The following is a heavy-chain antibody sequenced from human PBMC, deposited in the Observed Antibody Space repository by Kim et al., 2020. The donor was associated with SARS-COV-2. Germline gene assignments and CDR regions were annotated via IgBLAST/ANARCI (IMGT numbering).Heavy chain of an antibody. CDR1: GYSFTSYW. CDR2: IDPSDSYT. Sequence: GESLKISCKGSGYSFTSYWISWVRQMPGKGLEWMGRIDPSDSYTNYSPSFQGHVTISADKSISTAYLQWSSLKASDTAMYYCARHTADYVWGSYVYYGMDVWGQGTTVTVSS. J-gene: IGHJ6*02. D-gene: IGHD3-16*01. V-gene: IGHV5-10-1*01. CDR3: ARHTADYVWGSYVYYGMDV.